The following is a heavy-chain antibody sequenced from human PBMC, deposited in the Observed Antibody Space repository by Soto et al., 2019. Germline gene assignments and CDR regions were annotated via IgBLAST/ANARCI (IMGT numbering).Heavy chain of an antibody. Sequence: ASVKVSCKASGYTFTSYDINWVRQATGQGLEWMGWMNPNSGNKGYAQKFQGRVTMTRNTSISTAYMELSSLGSEDTAVYYCARGMYYYGSGSYQYYWGQGTLVTVSS. CDR2: MNPNSGNK. CDR3: ARGMYYYGSGSYQYY. J-gene: IGHJ4*02. D-gene: IGHD3-10*01. CDR1: GYTFTSYD. V-gene: IGHV1-8*01.